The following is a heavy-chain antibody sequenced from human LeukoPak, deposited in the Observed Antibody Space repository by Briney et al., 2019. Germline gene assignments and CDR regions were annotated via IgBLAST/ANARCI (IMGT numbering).Heavy chain of an antibody. CDR1: GGSISSSSYY. D-gene: IGHD1-26*01. CDR3: ARVPSFSGYVDY. J-gene: IGHJ4*02. Sequence: SETLSLTCTVSGGSISSSSYYWGWIRQPPGKGLEWIGSIYYSGSTYYNPSLKSRVTISVDTSKNQFSLKLSSVTAADTAVYYCARVPSFSGYVDYWGQGTLVTVSS. CDR2: IYYSGST. V-gene: IGHV4-39*07.